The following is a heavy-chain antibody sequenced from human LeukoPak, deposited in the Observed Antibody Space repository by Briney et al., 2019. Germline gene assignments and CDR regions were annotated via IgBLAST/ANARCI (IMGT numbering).Heavy chain of an antibody. Sequence: PGGSLRLSCAASGFIFDDYGMTWVRQGPGKGLEWVSGINWDGYSTGYADSVRGRFTISRDNAKSTLYLQMNSLRPEDTALYYCVRDLWTDYAFDSWGQGTLVTVSS. J-gene: IGHJ4*02. CDR2: INWDGYST. CDR3: VRDLWTDYAFDS. D-gene: IGHD4/OR15-4a*01. CDR1: GFIFDDYG. V-gene: IGHV3-20*04.